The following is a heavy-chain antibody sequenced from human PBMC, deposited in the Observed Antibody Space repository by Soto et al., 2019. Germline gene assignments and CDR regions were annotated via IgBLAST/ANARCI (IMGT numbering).Heavy chain of an antibody. D-gene: IGHD1-26*01. V-gene: IGHV3-53*02. CDR3: ATGGSKRVLGAIVDVFHLEF. CDR1: GFTVSRNY. Sequence: ELHLVESGGGLIQPGGSLTLSCAASGFTVSRNYMTWVRLAPGTGLQSVSVIHTGGLSYYTESVRGRFTVSRDGAKNALLLHLSTIRAEDTATYYCATGGSKRVLGAIVDVFHLEFWGRGAVVTVSS. CDR2: IHTGGLS. J-gene: IGHJ4*02.